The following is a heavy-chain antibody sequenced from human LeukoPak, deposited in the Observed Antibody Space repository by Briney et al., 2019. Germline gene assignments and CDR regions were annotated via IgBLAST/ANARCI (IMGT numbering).Heavy chain of an antibody. Sequence: PSETLSLTCTVSGGSISSGSYYWSWIRQPAGKGLEWIGRIYTSGSTNYNPSLKSRVTISVDTSKNQFSLKLSSVTAADTAVYHCAREQQWLKDGGFDYWGQGTLVTVSS. CDR3: AREQQWLKDGGFDY. CDR2: IYTSGST. CDR1: GGSISSGSYY. D-gene: IGHD6-19*01. V-gene: IGHV4-61*02. J-gene: IGHJ4*02.